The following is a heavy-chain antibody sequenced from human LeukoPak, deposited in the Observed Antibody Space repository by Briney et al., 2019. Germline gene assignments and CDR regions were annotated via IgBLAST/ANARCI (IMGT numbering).Heavy chain of an antibody. CDR3: ARDMKSGWPKSRFGP. CDR2: ISGSGEST. J-gene: IGHJ5*02. CDR1: GFTFRSYA. D-gene: IGHD6-19*01. V-gene: IGHV3-23*01. Sequence: GGSLRLSCAASGFTFRSYAMSWVRQAPGKGLEWVSGISGSGESTYYADSVKGRFSISRDNAKNSLSLQMNSLRVEDTAVYYCARDMKSGWPKSRFGPWGQGTLVTVS.